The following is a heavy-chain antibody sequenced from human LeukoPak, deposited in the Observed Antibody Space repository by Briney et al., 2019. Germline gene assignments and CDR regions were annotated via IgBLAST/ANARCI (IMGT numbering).Heavy chain of an antibody. Sequence: ASVKVSCKASGYTFTSYDISWVRQATGQGLEWMGWMNPNSGNTGYAQKFQGRVTMTRNTSISTAYMELSSLRSEDTAVYYCATCSGGSCYYNWFDPWGQGTLVTVSS. V-gene: IGHV1-8*01. CDR3: ATCSGGSCYYNWFDP. J-gene: IGHJ5*02. CDR2: MNPNSGNT. CDR1: GYTFTSYD. D-gene: IGHD2-15*01.